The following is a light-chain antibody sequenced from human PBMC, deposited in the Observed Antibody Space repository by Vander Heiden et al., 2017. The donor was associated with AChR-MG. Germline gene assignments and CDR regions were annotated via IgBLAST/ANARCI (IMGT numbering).Light chain of an antibody. CDR1: QRVNRFY. CDR2: DAF. Sequence: EIVLTQSPATLSLSPGESATLTCEASQRVNRFYVAWFQQKPGLAPRLLIYDAFTRATGIPDRFSGIGSGTDFTLTISRLEPEDFADYYCQQYGSSPITFGQGTRVEIK. J-gene: IGKJ5*01. CDR3: QQYGSSPIT. V-gene: IGKV3D-20*01.